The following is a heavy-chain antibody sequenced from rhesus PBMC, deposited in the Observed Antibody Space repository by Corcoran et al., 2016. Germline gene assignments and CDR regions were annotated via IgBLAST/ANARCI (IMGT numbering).Heavy chain of an antibody. CDR3: AKGGGSWKFDY. J-gene: IGHJ4*01. CDR1: GYRFTTSW. CDR2: IYPGDSDT. V-gene: IGHV5S1*01. Sequence: VQLLQSGAEVKRPGESLRIPCKPSGYRFTTSWISGVRWMPGKGLEWMGSIYPGDSDTRYNPSFQGHVTISADKSISTTYLQWSSLKASDTATYYCAKGGGSWKFDYWGQGVLVTVSS. D-gene: IGHD6-25*01.